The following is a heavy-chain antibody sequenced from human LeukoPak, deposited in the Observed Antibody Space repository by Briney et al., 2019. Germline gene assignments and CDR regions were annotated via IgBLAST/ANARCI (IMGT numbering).Heavy chain of an antibody. Sequence: PSETLSLTCTVSGGSISSGSYYWSRIRQPAGKGLEWIGRIYTSGSTNYNPSLKSRVTISVDTSKNQFSLKLSSVTAADTAVYYCARSYGDYRCYYYYMDVWGKGTTVTVSS. J-gene: IGHJ6*03. D-gene: IGHD4-17*01. V-gene: IGHV4-61*02. CDR2: IYTSGST. CDR3: ARSYGDYRCYYYYMDV. CDR1: GGSISSGSYY.